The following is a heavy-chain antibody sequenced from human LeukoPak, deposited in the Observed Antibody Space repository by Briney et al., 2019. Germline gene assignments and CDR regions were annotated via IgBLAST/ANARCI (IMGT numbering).Heavy chain of an antibody. V-gene: IGHV3-7*01. CDR3: ARALITMVRGPFDY. CDR2: IKQDGSEK. CDR1: GFTFSSYW. D-gene: IGHD3-10*01. J-gene: IGHJ4*02. Sequence: GGSLRLSCVVSGFTFSSYWMSWVRQAPGKGLEWVANIKQDGSEKNYVDSVKGRFTISRDNAKNSLYLQMNSLGVEDTAVYFCARALITMVRGPFDYWGRGTLVTVSA.